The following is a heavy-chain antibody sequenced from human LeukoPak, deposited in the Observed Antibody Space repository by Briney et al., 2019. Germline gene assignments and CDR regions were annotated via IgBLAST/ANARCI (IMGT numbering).Heavy chain of an antibody. J-gene: IGHJ3*02. V-gene: IGHV1-2*06. CDR3: ARGPTSTRSGVAFDI. CDR2: INPNSGGT. D-gene: IGHD2/OR15-2a*01. Sequence: ASVKVSCKASGYTFTGYYMHWVRQAPGQGLEWMGRINPNSGGTNYAQKFQGRVTMTRDTSISTAYMELSRLRSDDTAVYYCARGPTSTRSGVAFDIWGQGTMVTVSS. CDR1: GYTFTGYY.